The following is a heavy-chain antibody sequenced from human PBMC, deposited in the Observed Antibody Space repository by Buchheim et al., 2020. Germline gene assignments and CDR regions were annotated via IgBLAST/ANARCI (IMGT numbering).Heavy chain of an antibody. D-gene: IGHD6-13*01. CDR2: ISYDGSNK. CDR1: GFTFSNYG. J-gene: IGHJ6*02. CDR3: AKAIPQQLVLYYYYGMDV. V-gene: IGHV3-30*18. Sequence: QVQLVESGGGVVQPGRSLRLSCAASGFTFSNYGMHWVRQAPGKGLEWVAVISYDGSNKYYADSVKGRFTISRDNSKHTLYLQMNSLRAEDTAVYYCAKAIPQQLVLYYYYGMDVWGQGTT.